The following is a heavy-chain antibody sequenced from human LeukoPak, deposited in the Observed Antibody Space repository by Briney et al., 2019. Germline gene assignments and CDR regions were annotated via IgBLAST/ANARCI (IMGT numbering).Heavy chain of an antibody. J-gene: IGHJ4*02. CDR2: INHSGST. CDR1: GGSFSGYY. V-gene: IGHV4-34*01. Sequence: SGTLSLTCAVYGGSFSGYYWSWIRQPPGKGLEWLGEINHSGSTNDNPSLKSRVTISVETCKKEFSLKGSAVTAPDTAVYYCARVAPQQCLVRPFAYWGQATLVTVSS. CDR3: ARVAPQQCLVRPFAY. D-gene: IGHD6-19*01.